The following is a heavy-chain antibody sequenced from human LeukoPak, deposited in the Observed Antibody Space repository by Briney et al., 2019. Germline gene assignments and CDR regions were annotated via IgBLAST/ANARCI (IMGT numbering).Heavy chain of an antibody. V-gene: IGHV4-59*12. CDR1: GGSFSGYY. CDR3: AREQSFPRRTGAGTTYVLDP. Sequence: PSETLSLTCAVYGGSFSGYYWSWIRQPPGKGLEWIGYIYYSGSTNYNPSLKSRVTISVDTSKNQFSLKLSSVTAADTAVYYCAREQSFPRRTGAGTTYVLDPWGQGTLVTVSS. CDR2: IYYSGST. J-gene: IGHJ5*02. D-gene: IGHD6-19*01.